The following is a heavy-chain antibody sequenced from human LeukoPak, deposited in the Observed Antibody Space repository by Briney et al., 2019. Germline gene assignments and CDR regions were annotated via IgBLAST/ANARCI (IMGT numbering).Heavy chain of an antibody. Sequence: PGGSLRLSCAASGFTFSSYSMNWVRQAPGNGLEWVSSISTSSSNIYYADSVKGRFTMSRDNAKNSLYLQLNSLRAEDTAVYYCARVGLSYYFDYWGQGTQVTVSA. J-gene: IGHJ4*02. CDR3: ARVGLSYYFDY. V-gene: IGHV3-21*01. CDR2: ISTSSSNI. D-gene: IGHD3-16*02. CDR1: GFTFSSYS.